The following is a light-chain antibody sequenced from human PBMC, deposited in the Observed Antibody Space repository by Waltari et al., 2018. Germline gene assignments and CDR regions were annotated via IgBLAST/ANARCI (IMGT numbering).Light chain of an antibody. CDR3: SSWDGSLNGVV. CDR1: GSNIGTNT. J-gene: IGLJ2*01. V-gene: IGLV1-44*01. CDR2: GNN. Sequence: QSVLTQPPSASATAGQRVTISCSGSGSNIGTNTVNWYQQVPGTAPKLVIYGNNQRPPGVPDRISGSKSGTSGSLAISGLQSEDEADYYCSSWDGSLNGVVFGEGTRLTVL.